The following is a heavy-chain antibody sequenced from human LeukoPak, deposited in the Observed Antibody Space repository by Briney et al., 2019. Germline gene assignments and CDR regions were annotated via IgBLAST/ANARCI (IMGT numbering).Heavy chain of an antibody. Sequence: ASVNVSCKASGYTFTNYGISWVRQAPGQGLEWMGWISAYNANTNYAQKLQGRVTMTTDTSTSTAYMELRSLRSDDTAVYYCARTYYYDSRSFDYWGQGTLVTVSS. CDR2: ISAYNANT. CDR3: ARTYYYDSRSFDY. CDR1: GYTFTNYG. J-gene: IGHJ4*02. V-gene: IGHV1-18*01. D-gene: IGHD3-22*01.